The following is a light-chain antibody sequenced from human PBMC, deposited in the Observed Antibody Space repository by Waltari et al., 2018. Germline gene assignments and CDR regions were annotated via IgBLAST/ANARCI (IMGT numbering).Light chain of an antibody. Sequence: DIQMTQSPSSLSASVGDRVTITCRASQGISNFLAWYQQKPGKIPKLLIHAASAVRSGVPSRFSGSGSGTDFTLTVSSLQPEDVATYYCQNYNSAPLAFGGGTTVEIK. CDR1: QGISNF. J-gene: IGKJ4*01. CDR2: AAS. V-gene: IGKV1-27*01. CDR3: QNYNSAPLA.